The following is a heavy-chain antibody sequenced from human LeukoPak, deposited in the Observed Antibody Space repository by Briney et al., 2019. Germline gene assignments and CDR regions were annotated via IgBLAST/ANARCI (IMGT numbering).Heavy chain of an antibody. D-gene: IGHD4-23*01. CDR1: GFTFSSYD. J-gene: IGHJ3*02. CDR2: IGTAGDT. CDR3: ARAYGGNSEAFDI. V-gene: IGHV3-13*01. Sequence: GGSLRLSCAASGFTFSSYDMHWVRQATGKGLEWVSAIGTAGDTYYPGSVKGRFTISRENGKNSLYLQMNSLRAGDTAVYYCARAYGGNSEAFDIWGQGTMVTVSS.